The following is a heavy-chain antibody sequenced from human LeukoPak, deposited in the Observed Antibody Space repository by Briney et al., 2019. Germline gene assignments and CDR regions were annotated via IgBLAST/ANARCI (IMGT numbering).Heavy chain of an antibody. J-gene: IGHJ5*02. Sequence: GRSLRLSCAASGFTFSSYAMHWVRQAPGKGLEWVAVISYDGSNKYYADSVKGRFTISRDNSKNTLYLQMNSLRAEDTAVYYCARDLIAAAADNWFDPWGQGTLVTVSS. D-gene: IGHD6-13*01. CDR2: ISYDGSNK. CDR1: GFTFSSYA. V-gene: IGHV3-30-3*01. CDR3: ARDLIAAAADNWFDP.